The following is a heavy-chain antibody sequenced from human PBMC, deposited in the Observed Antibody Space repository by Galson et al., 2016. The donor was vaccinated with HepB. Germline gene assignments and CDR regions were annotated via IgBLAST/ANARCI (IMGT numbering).Heavy chain of an antibody. J-gene: IGHJ4*02. CDR2: ITCSGDNT. CDR1: GSTFITYA. Sequence: SLRLSCAASGSTFITYAMSWVRQAPGKGLEWVSGITCSGDNTYYPDSVEGRFTISRDNSKNTLSLQMNSLRAEDTAVYYCGPEHDYGAYYFDYWGQGTLVTVSS. D-gene: IGHD4-17*01. V-gene: IGHV3-23*01. CDR3: GPEHDYGAYYFDY.